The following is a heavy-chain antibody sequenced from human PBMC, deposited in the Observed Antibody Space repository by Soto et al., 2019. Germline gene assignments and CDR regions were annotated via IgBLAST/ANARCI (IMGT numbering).Heavy chain of an antibody. D-gene: IGHD5-18*01. V-gene: IGHV3-33*01. CDR3: ARDARYSYGYYYYYGMDV. CDR1: GFTFSSYG. Sequence: GGSLRLSCAASGFTFSSYGMHWVRQAPGKGLEWVAVIWYDGSNKYYADSVKGRFTISRDNSKNTLYLQMNSLRAEDTAVYYCARDARYSYGYYYYYGMDVWGQGTTVTVSS. CDR2: IWYDGSNK. J-gene: IGHJ6*02.